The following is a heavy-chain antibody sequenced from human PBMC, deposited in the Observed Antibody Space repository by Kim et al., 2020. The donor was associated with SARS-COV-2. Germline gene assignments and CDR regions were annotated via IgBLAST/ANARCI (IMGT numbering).Heavy chain of an antibody. D-gene: IGHD1-1*01. J-gene: IGHJ6*02. Sequence: GGSLRLSCAASGFTFSNYAMSWVRQTPGKGLEWVSAISGSGGSTYYADSVKGRFTISRDNSKNTLYLQMNSLRAEDTAVYYCASGTGPAPYYYYYGMDVWGQGTTVTVSS. CDR2: ISGSGGST. V-gene: IGHV3-23*01. CDR3: ASGTGPAPYYYYYGMDV. CDR1: GFTFSNYA.